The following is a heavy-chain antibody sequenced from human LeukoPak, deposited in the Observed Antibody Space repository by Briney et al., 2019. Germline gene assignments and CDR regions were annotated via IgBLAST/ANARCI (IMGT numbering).Heavy chain of an antibody. Sequence: GGSLRLSCAASGFTFSSYSMNWVRQAPGKGPEWVSSISSSSSYIYYADSVKGRFTISRDNAKNSLYLQMNSLRAEDTAVYYCARGTTAVAGNFDYWGQETLVTVSS. CDR2: ISSSSSYI. J-gene: IGHJ4*02. D-gene: IGHD6-19*01. CDR3: ARGTTAVAGNFDY. CDR1: GFTFSSYS. V-gene: IGHV3-21*01.